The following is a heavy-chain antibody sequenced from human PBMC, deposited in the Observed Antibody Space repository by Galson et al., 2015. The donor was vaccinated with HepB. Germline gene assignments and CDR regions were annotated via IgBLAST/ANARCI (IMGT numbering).Heavy chain of an antibody. Sequence: SLRLSCAASGFTFSDYYMSWIRQAPGKGLEWVSYISSSGSTIYYADSVKGRFTISRDNAKNSLYLQMNSLRAEDTAVYYCAKDRNYYDSSGYYTFDYWGQGTLVTVSS. V-gene: IGHV3-11*04. J-gene: IGHJ4*02. CDR2: ISSSGSTI. CDR1: GFTFSDYY. CDR3: AKDRNYYDSSGYYTFDY. D-gene: IGHD3-22*01.